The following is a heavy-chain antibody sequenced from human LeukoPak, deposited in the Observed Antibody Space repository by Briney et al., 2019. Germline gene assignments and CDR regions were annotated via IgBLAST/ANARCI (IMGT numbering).Heavy chain of an antibody. V-gene: IGHV3-7*03. J-gene: IGHJ4*02. CDR2: IKQDGSEK. CDR3: ARVEWELPGPFDY. CDR1: GFTFSSYW. Sequence: GGSLRLSCAASGFTFSSYWMSWVRQAPGKGLEWVANIKQDGSEKYYVDSVKGRFTISRDSAKNSPYLQMNSLRAEDTAVYYCARVEWELPGPFDYWGQGTLVTVSS. D-gene: IGHD1-26*01.